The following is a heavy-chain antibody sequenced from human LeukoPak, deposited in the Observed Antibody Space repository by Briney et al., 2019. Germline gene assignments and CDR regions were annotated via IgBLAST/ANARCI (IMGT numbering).Heavy chain of an antibody. J-gene: IGHJ4*02. CDR1: GFTLSSYD. CDR2: ISYDGSKK. V-gene: IGHV3-30*04. Sequence: GGSLRLSCAASGFTLSSYDIHWVRRAPGKGLEWVAVISYDGSKKYYADSVKGRLTISRDNSKNTLYLQMNSLRAEDTAVYYCARGSKWFGELIRRGEYYFDYWGRGTLVTVSS. D-gene: IGHD3-10*01. CDR3: ARGSKWFGELIRRGEYYFDY.